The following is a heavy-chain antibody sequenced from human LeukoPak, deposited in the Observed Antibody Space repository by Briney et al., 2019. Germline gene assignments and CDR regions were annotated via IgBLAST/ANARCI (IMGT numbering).Heavy chain of an antibody. CDR3: AKLVGGGDY. J-gene: IGHJ4*02. Sequence: PGGSLRLSCAASGFPFSNYAMSWVRQAPGKGLEWVSTISGSGGTTHYEDSVKGRFTISRDNSKNTLYLQMNSLRAEDTALYYCAKLVGGGDYWGQGILVTVSS. V-gene: IGHV3-23*01. CDR1: GFPFSNYA. CDR2: ISGSGGTT.